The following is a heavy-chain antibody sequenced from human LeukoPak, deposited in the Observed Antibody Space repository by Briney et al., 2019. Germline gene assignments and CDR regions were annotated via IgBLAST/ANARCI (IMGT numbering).Heavy chain of an antibody. CDR1: GGSFSGYY. D-gene: IGHD5-18*01. CDR3: ARASRYSYGHFDY. V-gene: IGHV4-34*01. CDR2: INHSGST. J-gene: IGHJ4*02. Sequence: RPSETLSLTCAVYGGSFSGYYWSWIRQPPGKGLEWIGEINHSGSTNYNPSLKSRVTISVDTSKNQFSLKLSSVTAADTAVYYCARASRYSYGHFDYWGQGTLVTVSS.